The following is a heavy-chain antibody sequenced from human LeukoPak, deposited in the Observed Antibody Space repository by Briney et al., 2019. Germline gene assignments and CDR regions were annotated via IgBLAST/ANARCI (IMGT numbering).Heavy chain of an antibody. J-gene: IGHJ6*03. Sequence: ASVKVSCKASGYTSTSYGISWVRQAPGQGLEWMGWISAYNGNTNYAQKLQGRVTMTTDTSTSTAYMELRSLRSDDTAVYYCARLDYFGSGLYYYMDVWGKGTTVTISS. CDR3: ARLDYFGSGLYYYMDV. CDR1: GYTSTSYG. CDR2: ISAYNGNT. D-gene: IGHD3-10*01. V-gene: IGHV1-18*01.